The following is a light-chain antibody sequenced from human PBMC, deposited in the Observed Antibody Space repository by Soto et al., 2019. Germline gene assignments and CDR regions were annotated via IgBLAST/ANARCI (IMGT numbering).Light chain of an antibody. CDR3: QSYDSSLSGPHVA. CDR2: GNS. J-gene: IGLJ2*01. CDR1: SSNIGAGYD. V-gene: IGLV1-40*01. Sequence: QSALTQPPSVYGAPGQRVTISCTGSSSNIGAGYDVHWYQQLPGTAPKLLIYGNSNRPSGVPDRFSGSKSGTSASLAITGLQAEDEADYYCQSYDSSLSGPHVAFGGGTKLTVL.